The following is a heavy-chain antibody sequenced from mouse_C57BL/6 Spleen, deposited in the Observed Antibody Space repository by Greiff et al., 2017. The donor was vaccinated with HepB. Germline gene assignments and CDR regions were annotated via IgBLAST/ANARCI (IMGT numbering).Heavy chain of an antibody. CDR1: GYAFSSSW. Sequence: QVQLQQSGPELVKPGASVKISCKASGYAFSSSWMNWVKQRPGKGLEWIGRIYPGDGDTNYNGKFKGKATLTADKSSSTAYMQLSSLTSEDSAVYFCARWAGYHYEGYCDYWGQGTTLTVSS. CDR3: ARWAGYHYEGYCDY. D-gene: IGHD2-2*01. CDR2: IYPGDGDT. V-gene: IGHV1-82*01. J-gene: IGHJ2*01.